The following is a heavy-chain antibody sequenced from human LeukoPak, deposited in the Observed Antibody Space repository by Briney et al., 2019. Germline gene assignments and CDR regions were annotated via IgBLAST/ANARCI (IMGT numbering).Heavy chain of an antibody. J-gene: IGHJ4*02. CDR2: ISSSSSYI. D-gene: IGHD7-27*01. V-gene: IGHV3-21*01. Sequence: GGSLRLSSAASGFTFSSYSMNWVRQAPGKGLEWVSSISSSSSYIYYADSVKGRFTISRDNAKNSLYLQMNSLRAEDTAVYYCARSWGPPYFDYWGQGTLVTVSS. CDR3: ARSWGPPYFDY. CDR1: GFTFSSYS.